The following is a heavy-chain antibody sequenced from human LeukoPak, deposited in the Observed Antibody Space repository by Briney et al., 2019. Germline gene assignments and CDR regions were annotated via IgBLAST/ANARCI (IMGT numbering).Heavy chain of an antibody. D-gene: IGHD3-22*01. Sequence: ASVKVSCKASGYTFTGYYMHWVREAPGQGRGGGGWINPNSGGTNYAQKFHGRATMTRHMSITTAYTELTRLRSDDTVMSYCARARGTYYYDGSGYYDYWGQGTLVTVSS. CDR3: ARARGTYYYDGSGYYDY. CDR2: INPNSGGT. V-gene: IGHV1-2*02. CDR1: GYTFTGYY. J-gene: IGHJ4*02.